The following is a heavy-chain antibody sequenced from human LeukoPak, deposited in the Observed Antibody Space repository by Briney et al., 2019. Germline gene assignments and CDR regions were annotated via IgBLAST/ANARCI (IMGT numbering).Heavy chain of an antibody. D-gene: IGHD3-3*01. J-gene: IGHJ4*02. CDR2: MNPNSGNT. V-gene: IGHV1-8*03. CDR3: ARVVGPYYDFWSGYYRRGYFDY. CDR1: GYTLTSYD. Sequence: ASVKVSCKASGYTLTSYDINWVRQATGQGLEWMGWMNPNSGNTGYAQKFQGRVTITRNTSISTAYMELSSLRSEDTAVYYCARVVGPYYDFWSGYYRRGYFDYWGQGTLVTVSS.